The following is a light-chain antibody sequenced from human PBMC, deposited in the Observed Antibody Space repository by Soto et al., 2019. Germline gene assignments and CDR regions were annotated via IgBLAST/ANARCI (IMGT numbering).Light chain of an antibody. V-gene: IGLV2-8*01. CDR2: EVT. J-gene: IGLJ1*01. CDR3: SSYAGSNNPYV. CDR1: SGDIGGYDY. Sequence: QSVLTQPLSASGSPGQSVTISCTGTSGDIGGYDYVSWYQQHPGKAPKLMIYEVTKRPLGVPDRFSGSKSGNTASLTVSGLQAEDEADYYCSSYAGSNNPYVFGTGTKVTVL.